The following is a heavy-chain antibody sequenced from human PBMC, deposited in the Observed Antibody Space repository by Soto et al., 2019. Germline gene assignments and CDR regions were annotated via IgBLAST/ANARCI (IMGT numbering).Heavy chain of an antibody. V-gene: IGHV3-23*01. CDR1: GFSFTDYS. CDR3: ARNLSPGGYDYLRDAFYI. Sequence: GGSLRLSCAASGFSFTDYSMNWVRQAPGRGLEWVSLISLTGKTIQCADSVKGRFTISRDNSKNTMYLQMNSLRAEDTAVYYCARNLSPGGYDYLRDAFYIWGQGTMVTVS. J-gene: IGHJ3*02. D-gene: IGHD5-12*01. CDR2: ISLTGKTI.